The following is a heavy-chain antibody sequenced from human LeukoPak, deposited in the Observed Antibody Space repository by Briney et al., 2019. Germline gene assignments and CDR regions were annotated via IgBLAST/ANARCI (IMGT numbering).Heavy chain of an antibody. CDR3: ARHLYQGSDY. J-gene: IGHJ4*02. CDR1: GGSISSSSYY. D-gene: IGHD2-8*01. V-gene: IGHV4-39*01. Sequence: PSETLSLTCTVSGGSISSSSYYWGWIRQPPGKGLEWIGSIYYSGSTYYNPSLKSRVTISVDTSKNQFSLKLSSVTAADTAVYYCARHLYQGSDYWGQGTLVTVSS. CDR2: IYYSGST.